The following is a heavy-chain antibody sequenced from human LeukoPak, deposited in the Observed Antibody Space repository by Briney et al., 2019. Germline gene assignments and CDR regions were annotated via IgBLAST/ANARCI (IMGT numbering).Heavy chain of an antibody. CDR1: GGSISSYY. V-gene: IGHV4-59*01. CDR2: IYYSGST. J-gene: IGHJ4*02. Sequence: PSETLSLTCTVSGGSISSYYWSWIRQPPGNGLEWIGYIYYSGSTNYNPSLKSRVTISVDTSKNQFSLKLSSVTAADTAVYYCARAERGYSYAYWGQGTLVTVSS. D-gene: IGHD5-18*01. CDR3: ARAERGYSYAY.